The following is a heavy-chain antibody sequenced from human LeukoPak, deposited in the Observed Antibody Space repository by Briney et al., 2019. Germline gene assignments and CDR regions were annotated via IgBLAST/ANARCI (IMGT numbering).Heavy chain of an antibody. CDR1: GFTFSTYA. CDR3: ARDLFLWYFDL. Sequence: GGSLRLSCTASGFTFSTYAMSWVRQAPGKGLEWVSGFSATFSTHYADSVGGRFTISRDISKNTLYLQINSLRADDTAVYYCARDLFLWYFDLWGRGTLVTVSS. J-gene: IGHJ2*01. D-gene: IGHD2-21*01. CDR2: FSATFST. V-gene: IGHV3-23*01.